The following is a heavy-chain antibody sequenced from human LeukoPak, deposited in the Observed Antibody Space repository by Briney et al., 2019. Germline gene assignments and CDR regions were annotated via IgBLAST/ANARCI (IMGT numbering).Heavy chain of an antibody. Sequence: SGPTLAHPSQTLTLTCTFSECSLTPGGVAVAWIRQRQRKALGWIAVIYGNDDKRYTPSLRSRLSITEDTSENHVVLTMTNMDPADTAIYFCADRRMSIFDYWGRGTRDSVS. CDR2: IYGNDDK. CDR3: ADRRMSIFDY. D-gene: IGHD3-3*02. V-gene: IGHV2-5*01. J-gene: IGHJ4*02. CDR1: ECSLTPGGVA.